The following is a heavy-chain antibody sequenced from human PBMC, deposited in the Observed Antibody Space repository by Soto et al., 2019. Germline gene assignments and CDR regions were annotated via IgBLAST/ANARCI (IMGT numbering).Heavy chain of an antibody. V-gene: IGHV3-30-3*01. Sequence: GGSLRLSCVASGFTFSSYAMHWVRQAPGKGLEWVAVISYDGSNKYYADSVKGRFTISRDNSKNTLYLQMNSLRAEDTAVYYCARGRGSSSWYVEDYWGQGTLVTVSS. CDR2: ISYDGSNK. J-gene: IGHJ4*02. D-gene: IGHD6-13*01. CDR1: GFTFSSYA. CDR3: ARGRGSSSWYVEDY.